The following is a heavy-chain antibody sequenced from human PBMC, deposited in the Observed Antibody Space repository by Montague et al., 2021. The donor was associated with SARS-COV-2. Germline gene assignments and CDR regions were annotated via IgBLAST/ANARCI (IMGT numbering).Heavy chain of an antibody. Sequence: SETLSLTCTVSGGSISSYYWSWIRQPAGKGLEWIGLIYTSRSTNYNPSLKSRVTMSLDTSKNQFSLKLRSVTAADTAVYHCARGSFGMGAFDIWGQGTMVTVSS. CDR3: ARGSFGMGAFDI. CDR1: GGSISSYY. D-gene: IGHD1-14*01. V-gene: IGHV4-4*07. J-gene: IGHJ3*02. CDR2: IYTSRST.